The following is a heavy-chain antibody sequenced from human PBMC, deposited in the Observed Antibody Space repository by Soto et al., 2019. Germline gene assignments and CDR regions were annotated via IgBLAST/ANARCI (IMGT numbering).Heavy chain of an antibody. J-gene: IGHJ6*02. CDR1: GGSFSGYY. Sequence: SETLSLTCAVYGGSFSGYYWSWIRQPPGKGLEWIGEINHSGSTNYNPSLKSRVTISVDTSKNQFSLKLSSVTAADTAVYYCARGRHILTGYYRDLNYGMDVWGQETTVT. V-gene: IGHV4-34*01. CDR3: ARGRHILTGYYRDLNYGMDV. CDR2: INHSGST. D-gene: IGHD3-9*01.